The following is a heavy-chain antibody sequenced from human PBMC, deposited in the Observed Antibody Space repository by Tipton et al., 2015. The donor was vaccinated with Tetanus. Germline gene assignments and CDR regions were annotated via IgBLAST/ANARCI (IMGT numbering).Heavy chain of an antibody. CDR2: VSSSGRT. Sequence: TLSLTCSVTGGSLRGGDYHWSWIRQPPGKGLEWLAYVSSSGRTNSNYDLKSRITTSHDTSKNQFSLKLTSVTTADTAVYFCARDELFFSGGGDHAAFDIWGQGTLVTVSS. V-gene: IGHV4-61*08. J-gene: IGHJ3*02. D-gene: IGHD3-10*01. CDR1: GGSLRGGDYH. CDR3: ARDELFFSGGGDHAAFDI.